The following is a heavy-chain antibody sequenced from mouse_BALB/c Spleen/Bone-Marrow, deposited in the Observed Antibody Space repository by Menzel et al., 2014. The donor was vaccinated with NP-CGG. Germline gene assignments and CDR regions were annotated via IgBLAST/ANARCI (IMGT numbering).Heavy chain of an antibody. Sequence: VQLQQSGAELVKPGASVKLSCTASGFNIKDTYMHWVKQRPEQGLEWIGRIDPANGNTKYDPKFQGKATITADTSPNTACLQLSSLTSEDTAVYYCAMYYYGSSLFAYWGQGTLVTVSA. CDR2: IDPANGNT. J-gene: IGHJ3*01. D-gene: IGHD1-1*01. V-gene: IGHV14-3*02. CDR3: AMYYYGSSLFAY. CDR1: GFNIKDTY.